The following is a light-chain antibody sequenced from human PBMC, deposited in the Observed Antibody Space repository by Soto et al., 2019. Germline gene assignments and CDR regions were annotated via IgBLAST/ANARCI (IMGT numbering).Light chain of an antibody. J-gene: IGKJ1*01. CDR3: QHYNSYSEA. CDR1: QTISSW. CDR2: KAS. V-gene: IGKV1-5*03. Sequence: DIQMTQSPSTLSGSXXXXXXXTXRASQTISSWLAWYQQKPGKAPKLLIYKASTLKSGVPSRFSGSGSGTEFTLTISSLQPDDFATYYCQHYNSYSEAFGQGTKVDIK.